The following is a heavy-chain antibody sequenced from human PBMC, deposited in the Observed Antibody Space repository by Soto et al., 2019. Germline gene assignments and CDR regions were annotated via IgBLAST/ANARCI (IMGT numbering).Heavy chain of an antibody. CDR2: ISAYNGNT. CDR1: GYTFTSYG. D-gene: IGHD5-12*01. V-gene: IGHV1-18*01. Sequence: ASVKVSCKASGYTFTSYGISWVRQAPGQGLEWMGWISAYNGNTNYAQKLQGRVTMTTDTSTSTAYMELRSLRSDDTAVYYCARDRGYDFITDAFDIWGQGTMVTVSS. CDR3: ARDRGYDFITDAFDI. J-gene: IGHJ3*02.